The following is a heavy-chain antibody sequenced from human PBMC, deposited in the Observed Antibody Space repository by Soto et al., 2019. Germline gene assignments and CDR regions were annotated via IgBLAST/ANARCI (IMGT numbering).Heavy chain of an antibody. CDR2: IDPSDSYT. CDR3: ARHLAEYRLLLNAGMDV. Sequence: GESLKISCKGSGYSFTSYWISWVRQMPGKGLEWMGRIDPSDSYTNYSPSFQGHVTISADKSISTAYLQWSSLKASDTALYYSARHLAEYRLLLNAGMDVWGQGTTVTVSS. V-gene: IGHV5-10-1*01. D-gene: IGHD2-2*01. CDR1: GYSFTSYW. J-gene: IGHJ6*02.